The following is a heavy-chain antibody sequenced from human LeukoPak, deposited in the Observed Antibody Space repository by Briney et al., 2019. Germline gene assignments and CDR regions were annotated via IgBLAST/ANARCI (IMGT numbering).Heavy chain of an antibody. CDR2: ISGSGDST. Sequence: PGGSLRLSCAASGFTFSSYVMSWVRQAPGKGLEWVSAISGSGDSTYYSDSVKGRFTISRVNSKNTLYVQMNSLRAEDTAVYYCAKPLVSDYYDSSGHWGYWGQGTLVTVSS. CDR1: GFTFSSYV. CDR3: AKPLVSDYYDSSGHWGY. J-gene: IGHJ4*02. D-gene: IGHD3-22*01. V-gene: IGHV3-23*01.